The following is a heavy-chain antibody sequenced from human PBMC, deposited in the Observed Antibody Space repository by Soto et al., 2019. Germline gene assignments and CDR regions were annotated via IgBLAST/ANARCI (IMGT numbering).Heavy chain of an antibody. Sequence: SETLSLTCSVSGASISIGTDYWGWIRQPPGKGLEWIGNIHYSGSTYYNPSLKSRVNISVDTSKNQFSLKLTYVTAADTAMYYCARPKTIGAAAGKGWFDPWGQGTLVTVSS. V-gene: IGHV4-39*01. J-gene: IGHJ5*02. CDR2: IHYSGST. CDR1: GASISIGTDY. D-gene: IGHD6-13*01. CDR3: ARPKTIGAAAGKGWFDP.